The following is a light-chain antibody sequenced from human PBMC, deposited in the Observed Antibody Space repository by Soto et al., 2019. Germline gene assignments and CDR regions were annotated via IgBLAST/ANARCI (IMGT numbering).Light chain of an antibody. CDR2: KAS. CDR3: QHHNSYSEA. CDR1: QTISSW. Sequence: KMTHSPSTVSGYVGDRVTITCRASQTISSWLAWYQQKTGKAPKLLIYKASTLKSGVPSRFSGSGSGTESTLTISRLLPDDFVTYYCQHHNSYSEAFGGGTKVDIK. J-gene: IGKJ4*02. V-gene: IGKV1-5*03.